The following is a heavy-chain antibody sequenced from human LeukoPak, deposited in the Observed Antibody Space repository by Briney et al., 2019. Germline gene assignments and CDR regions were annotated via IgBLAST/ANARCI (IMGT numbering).Heavy chain of an antibody. CDR1: GFTFSSYG. J-gene: IGHJ6*03. CDR3: AREPQAHATIVGAMGHYYCCYDMDV. V-gene: IGHV3-33*01. Sequence: PGGSLRLSCAVSGFTFSSYGMQWVRQAPGKGLEGVAVIWYGGSNKYYADSGKGRFTTSRDNSKNTLYLQMNSLSAEDTAVYYCAREPQAHATIVGAMGHYYCCYDMDVWGKGTTVTVSS. CDR2: IWYGGSNK. D-gene: IGHD1-26*01.